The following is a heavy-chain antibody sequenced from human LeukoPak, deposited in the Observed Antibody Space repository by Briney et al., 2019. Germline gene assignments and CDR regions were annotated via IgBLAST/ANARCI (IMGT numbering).Heavy chain of an antibody. Sequence: GRSLRLSCVASGFTFSTYGMSWVRQAPGKGLEWVSAIRGSGGSTYYADSVKGRFTISRDNSKNTLYLQMNSLRAEDTAVYYCAKDTVAAVAVPYWGQGTLVTVSS. CDR2: IRGSGGST. J-gene: IGHJ4*02. CDR3: AKDTVAAVAVPY. V-gene: IGHV3-23*01. CDR1: GFTFSTYG. D-gene: IGHD6-19*01.